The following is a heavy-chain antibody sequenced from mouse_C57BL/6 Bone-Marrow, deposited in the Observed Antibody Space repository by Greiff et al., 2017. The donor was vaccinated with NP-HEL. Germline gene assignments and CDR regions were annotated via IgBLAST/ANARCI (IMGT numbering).Heavy chain of an antibody. J-gene: IGHJ3*01. CDR1: GYTFTSYW. CDR3: ARGAVVIYDGYPFAY. CDR2: IYPGSGST. V-gene: IGHV1-55*01. D-gene: IGHD2-3*01. Sequence: VQLQQSGAELVKPGASVKMSCKASGYTFTSYWITWVKQRPGQGLEWIGDIYPGSGSTNYNEKFKSKATLTVDTSSSTAYMQLSSLTSEDSAVYYCARGAVVIYDGYPFAYWGQGTLVTVSA.